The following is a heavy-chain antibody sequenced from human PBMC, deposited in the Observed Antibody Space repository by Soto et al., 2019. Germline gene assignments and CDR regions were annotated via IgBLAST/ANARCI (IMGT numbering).Heavy chain of an antibody. CDR1: GYSFTSYW. CDR2: IYPGDSDT. D-gene: IGHD4-4*01. Sequence: PGESLKISCKGSGYSFTSYWIGWVRQMPGKGLEWMGIIYPGDSDTRYSPSFQGQVTISADKSISTAYLQWSSLKASDTAMYYCARAPAPQDYTNYYYMDVRGKGTTVTVSS. V-gene: IGHV5-51*01. J-gene: IGHJ6*03. CDR3: ARAPAPQDYTNYYYMDV.